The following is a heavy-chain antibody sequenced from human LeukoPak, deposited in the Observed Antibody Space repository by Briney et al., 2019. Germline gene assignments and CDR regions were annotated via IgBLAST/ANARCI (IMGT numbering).Heavy chain of an antibody. V-gene: IGHV3-48*02. CDR2: ISSSSNTI. CDR3: ARDLVVVAASGMDV. D-gene: IGHD2-15*01. Sequence: GGSLRLSCAASGFTFSSYSMNWVRQAPGKGLEWVSYISSSSNTIYYADSVKGRFTISRDNAKNSLYLQMNSLRDEDTAVYYCARDLVVVAASGMDVWGQGTTVTVSS. CDR1: GFTFSSYS. J-gene: IGHJ6*02.